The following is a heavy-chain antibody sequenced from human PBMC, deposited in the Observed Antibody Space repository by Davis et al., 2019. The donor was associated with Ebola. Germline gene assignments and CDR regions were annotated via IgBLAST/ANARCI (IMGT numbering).Heavy chain of an antibody. J-gene: IGHJ5*02. CDR1: GGSFSGGY. CDR3: ARGLAYDFWSGYPRGWFDP. Sequence: SETLSLTCAVYGGSFSGGYWSWIRQPPGKGLEWIGYIHDSGSTNYNPSLKSRVTISVDTSKNQFSLKLSSVTAADTAVYYCARGLAYDFWSGYPRGWFDPWGQGTLVTVSS. V-gene: IGHV4-59*12. CDR2: IHDSGST. D-gene: IGHD3-3*01.